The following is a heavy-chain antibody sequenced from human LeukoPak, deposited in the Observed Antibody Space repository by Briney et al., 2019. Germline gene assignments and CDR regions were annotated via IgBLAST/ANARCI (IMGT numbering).Heavy chain of an antibody. J-gene: IGHJ4*02. CDR1: GYTFTSYY. D-gene: IGHD2-15*01. CDR2: INPSGGST. Sequence: GASVTVSCKASGYTFTSYYMHWVRQAPGQGLEWMGIINPSGGSTSYAQKFQGRVTMTRDTSTSTVYMELSSLRSEDTAVYYCAREIGYCSGGSCYDYFDYWGQGTLVTVSS. V-gene: IGHV1-46*01. CDR3: AREIGYCSGGSCYDYFDY.